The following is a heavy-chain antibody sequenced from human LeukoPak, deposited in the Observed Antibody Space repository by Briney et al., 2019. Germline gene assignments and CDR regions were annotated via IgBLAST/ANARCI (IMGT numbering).Heavy chain of an antibody. Sequence: SVKVSCKASGGTFSSYAISWVRQAPGQGLEWMGRIIPILGIANYAQKFQGRVTITAGKSTSTAYMELSSLRSEDTAVYYCARVGGHYYDSSGYYWFSDWGQGTLVTVSS. J-gene: IGHJ4*02. CDR1: GGTFSSYA. D-gene: IGHD3-22*01. CDR2: IIPILGIA. V-gene: IGHV1-69*04. CDR3: ARVGGHYYDSSGYYWFSD.